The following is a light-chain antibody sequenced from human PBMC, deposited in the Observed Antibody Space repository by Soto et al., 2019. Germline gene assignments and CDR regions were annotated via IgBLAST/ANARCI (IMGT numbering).Light chain of an antibody. CDR3: CSYTSYSPSV. J-gene: IGLJ1*01. V-gene: IGLV2-14*01. CDR2: AVS. Sequence: QSVLTQPASVSGSPGQSITISCTGTSSDFGGYNFVSWYQHRPGKAPKLMIYAVSNRPSGVSNRFSGSKSGNTASLTISGLQAQDEADYDCCSYTSYSPSVFGTGTKVTVL. CDR1: SSDFGGYNF.